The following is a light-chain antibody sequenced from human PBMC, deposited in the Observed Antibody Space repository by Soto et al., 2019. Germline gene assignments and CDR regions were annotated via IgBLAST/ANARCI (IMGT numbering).Light chain of an antibody. CDR3: QSYDISLSGYV. J-gene: IGLJ1*01. CDR2: GNN. CDR1: SSNLGAGYE. V-gene: IGLV1-40*01. Sequence: QSVLTQPPSVSGAPGQRVTISCTGSSSNLGAGYEVHWYQQIPGKAPKLLIYGNNNRPSGVPGRFSGSKSGTSASLAITGLQAEDEADYYCQSYDISLSGYVFGTGTKVTVL.